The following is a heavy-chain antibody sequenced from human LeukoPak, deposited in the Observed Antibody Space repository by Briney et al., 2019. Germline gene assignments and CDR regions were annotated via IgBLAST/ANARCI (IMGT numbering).Heavy chain of an antibody. Sequence: SETLSLTCTVSGGSISSSSYYWGWIRQPPGKGLEWIGTISYSGSTYYNPSLKSRVTISVDTSKNQFSLKLSSVTAADTAVYYCAREGGGLRPFDYWGQGTLVTVSS. D-gene: IGHD5-12*01. CDR2: ISYSGST. J-gene: IGHJ4*02. CDR3: AREGGGLRPFDY. V-gene: IGHV4-39*07. CDR1: GGSISSSSYY.